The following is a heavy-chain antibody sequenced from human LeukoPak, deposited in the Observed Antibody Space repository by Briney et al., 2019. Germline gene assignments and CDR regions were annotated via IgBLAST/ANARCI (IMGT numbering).Heavy chain of an antibody. Sequence: GGSLRLSCAASGFTFSSYGMHWVRQAPGKGLEWVAFIRYDGSNKYYADSVKGRFTISRDNSKNTLYLQMNSLRAEDTAVYYCAKVVLWFGDLFDYWGQGTLVTVSS. CDR2: IRYDGSNK. CDR1: GFTFSSYG. CDR3: AKVVLWFGDLFDY. D-gene: IGHD3-10*01. J-gene: IGHJ4*02. V-gene: IGHV3-30*02.